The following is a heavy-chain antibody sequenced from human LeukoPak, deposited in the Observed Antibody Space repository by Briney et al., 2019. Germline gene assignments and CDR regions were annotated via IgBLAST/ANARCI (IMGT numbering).Heavy chain of an antibody. CDR2: TIPILGIA. Sequence: SVKVSCKASGGTFSSYAISWVRQAPGQGLEWMGRTIPILGIANYAQKFQGRVTITADKSTSTAYMELSSLRSEDTAVYYRARDPSDFDWRTSHYYYYGMDVWGQGTTVTVSS. CDR1: GGTFSSYA. V-gene: IGHV1-69*04. J-gene: IGHJ6*02. CDR3: ARDPSDFDWRTSHYYYYGMDV. D-gene: IGHD3-9*01.